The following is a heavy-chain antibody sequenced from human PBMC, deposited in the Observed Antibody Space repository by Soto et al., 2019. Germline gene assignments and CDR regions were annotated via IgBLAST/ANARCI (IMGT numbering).Heavy chain of an antibody. CDR1: GYTLTELS. CDR3: AAESFMVRGVISAFDI. CDR2: FDPEGGET. D-gene: IGHD3-10*01. Sequence: GASVKVSCKVSGYTLTELSMHWVRRAPGKGLEWMVGFDPEGGETIYAQKFQGRVTMTEDTSTDTAYMELSSLRSEDTAVYYCAAESFMVRGVISAFDIWGQGTMVTVSS. J-gene: IGHJ3*02. V-gene: IGHV1-24*01.